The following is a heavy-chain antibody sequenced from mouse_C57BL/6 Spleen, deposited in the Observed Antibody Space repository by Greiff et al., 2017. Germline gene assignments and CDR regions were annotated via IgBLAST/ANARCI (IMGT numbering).Heavy chain of an antibody. V-gene: IGHV1-80*01. CDR1: GYAFSSYW. CDR2: IYPGDGDT. J-gene: IGHJ2*01. D-gene: IGHD2-1*01. Sequence: QVQLKESGAELVKPGASVKISCKASGYAFSSYWMNWVKQRPGKGLEWIGQIYPGDGDTNYNGKFKGKATLTADKSSSTAYMQLSSLTSEDSAVYFCAYGNSYYFDYWGQGTTLTVSS. CDR3: AYGNSYYFDY.